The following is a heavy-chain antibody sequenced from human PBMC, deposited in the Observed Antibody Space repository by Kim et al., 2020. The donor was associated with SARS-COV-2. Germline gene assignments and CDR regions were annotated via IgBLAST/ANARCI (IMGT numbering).Heavy chain of an antibody. CDR1: GFTFSSYG. CDR2: ISYDGSNK. J-gene: IGHJ3*02. CDR3: AKSAFDI. Sequence: GGSLRLSCAASGFTFSSYGMHWVRQAPGKGLEWVAVISYDGSNKYYADSVKGRFTISRDNSKNTLYLQMNSLRAEDTAVYYCAKSAFDIWGQGTMVTVSS. V-gene: IGHV3-30*18.